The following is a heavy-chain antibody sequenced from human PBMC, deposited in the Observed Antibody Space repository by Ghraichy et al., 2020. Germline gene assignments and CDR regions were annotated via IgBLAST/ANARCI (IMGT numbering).Heavy chain of an antibody. CDR2: INPNSGGT. D-gene: IGHD3-22*01. J-gene: IGHJ4*02. CDR3: ARLPHYYDSSGYMALDY. Sequence: ASVKVSCKASGYTFTGYYMHWVRQAPGQGLEWMGWINPNSGGTNYAQKFQGRVTMTRDTSISTAYMELSRLRSDDTAVYYCARLPHYYDSSGYMALDYWGQGTLVTVSS. V-gene: IGHV1-2*02. CDR1: GYTFTGYY.